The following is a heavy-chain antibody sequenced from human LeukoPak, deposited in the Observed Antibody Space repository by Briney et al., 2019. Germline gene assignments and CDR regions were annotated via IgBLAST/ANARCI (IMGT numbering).Heavy chain of an antibody. V-gene: IGHV1-2*02. D-gene: IGHD5-12*01. CDR2: INPNNGGT. Sequence: ASVKVSCKASGYTFTGYFIHWVRQAPGQGLEWMGWINPNNGGTNYAQKFQGRVTMTRDTSISTAYMELSRLRSDDTAVYYCAKEGLRFFDFWGQGTLVTVSS. J-gene: IGHJ4*02. CDR1: GYTFTGYF. CDR3: AKEGLRFFDF.